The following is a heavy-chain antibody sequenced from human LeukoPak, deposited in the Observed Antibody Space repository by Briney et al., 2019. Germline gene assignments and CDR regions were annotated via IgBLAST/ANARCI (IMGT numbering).Heavy chain of an antibody. J-gene: IGHJ4*02. CDR3: AKDASPYGGKGQGYYFDY. CDR1: GFTFDDYA. Sequence: GRSLRLSCAASGFTFDDYAMHWVRQAPGKGLEWVSGISWNSGSIGYADSVKGRFTISRDNAKNSLYLQMNSLRAEDMALYYCAKDASPYGGKGQGYYFDYWGQGTLVTVSS. V-gene: IGHV3-9*03. CDR2: ISWNSGSI. D-gene: IGHD4-23*01.